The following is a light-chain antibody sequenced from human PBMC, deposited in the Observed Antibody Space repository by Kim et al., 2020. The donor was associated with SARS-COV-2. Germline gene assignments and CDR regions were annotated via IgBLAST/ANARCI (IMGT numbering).Light chain of an antibody. CDR1: QSVSSN. J-gene: IGKJ1*01. CDR3: QQYNNWPPCT. Sequence: EIVMTHSPATLSVSPGERATLSCRASQSVSSNLAWYQQKPGQAPRLLIYGASTRATGIPARFSGSGSGTEFTLTISSLQSEDFAVYYCQQYNNWPPCTFGQGAKVDI. V-gene: IGKV3-15*01. CDR2: GAS.